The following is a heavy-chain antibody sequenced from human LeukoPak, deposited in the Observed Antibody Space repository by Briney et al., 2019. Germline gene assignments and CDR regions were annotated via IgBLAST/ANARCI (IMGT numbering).Heavy chain of an antibody. Sequence: GGSLRLSCAASGFTFSSYAMSWVRQAPGKGLEWVSAISGSGGSTYYADSVKGRFTLSRDNSKNTLYLQMNSLRAEDTAVYYCPKVKGSRYSGYDWPDYWGQGTLVTVSS. CDR3: PKVKGSRYSGYDWPDY. V-gene: IGHV3-23*01. J-gene: IGHJ4*02. D-gene: IGHD5-12*01. CDR2: ISGSGGST. CDR1: GFTFSSYA.